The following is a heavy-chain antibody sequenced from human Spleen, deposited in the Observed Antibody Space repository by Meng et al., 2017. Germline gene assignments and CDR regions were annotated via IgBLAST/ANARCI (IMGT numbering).Heavy chain of an antibody. D-gene: IGHD3-10*01. V-gene: IGHV1-69*06. CDR3: ARVGRRNYYGSDYFDF. J-gene: IGHJ4*02. CDR2: IIPVYGTA. Sequence: VQRGQSGAEVKKPGSSVKVSCKAPGGTLSNYAINWVRQAPGQGLEWMGGIIPVYGTANYAQKFQGRVTITADKSTSTAYMELNSLRSEDTAVYYCARVGRRNYYGSDYFDFWGQGTLVTVSS. CDR1: GGTLSNYA.